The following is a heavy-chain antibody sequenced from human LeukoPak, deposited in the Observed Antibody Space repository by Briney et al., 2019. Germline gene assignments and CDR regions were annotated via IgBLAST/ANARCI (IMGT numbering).Heavy chain of an antibody. D-gene: IGHD3-22*01. CDR3: ARVDPYYYDSSGYYNY. CDR1: GGTFSSYA. J-gene: IGHJ4*02. V-gene: IGHV1-69*13. Sequence: ASVKVSCKASGGTFSSYAISWVRQAPGQGLEWIGGIIPIFGTANYAQKFQGRVTITADESTSTAYMELSSLRSEDTAVYYCARVDPYYYDSSGYYNYWGQGTLVTVSS. CDR2: IIPIFGTA.